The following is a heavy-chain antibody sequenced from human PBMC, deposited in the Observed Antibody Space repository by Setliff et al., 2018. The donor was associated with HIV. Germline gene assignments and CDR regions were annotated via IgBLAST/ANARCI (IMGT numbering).Heavy chain of an antibody. J-gene: IGHJ4*02. Sequence: PSETLSLTCSVSGDDINRDFWTWMRQPPGKGLEWIGYVQYAGPANYNPSLQSRPTLSIDTSKNQFSLKLISVTAADTAVYYCARGEPPASRSGLLYWGQGMLVTV. V-gene: IGHV4-59*01. CDR2: VQYAGPA. D-gene: IGHD3-22*01. CDR1: GDDINRDF. CDR3: ARGEPPASRSGLLY.